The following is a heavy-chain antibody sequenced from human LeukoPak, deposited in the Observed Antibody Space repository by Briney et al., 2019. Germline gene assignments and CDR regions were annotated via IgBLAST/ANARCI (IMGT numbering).Heavy chain of an antibody. Sequence: HPGGSLRLSCAASGFTFSSYAMHWVRQAPRKGLEWVAVISYDGSNKYYADSVKGRFTISRDNSKNTLYLQMNSLRAEDTAVYYCARMGRQQLFSLKTWIDYWGQGTLVTVSS. J-gene: IGHJ4*02. CDR3: ARMGRQQLFSLKTWIDY. D-gene: IGHD6-13*01. CDR2: ISYDGSNK. CDR1: GFTFSSYA. V-gene: IGHV3-30*04.